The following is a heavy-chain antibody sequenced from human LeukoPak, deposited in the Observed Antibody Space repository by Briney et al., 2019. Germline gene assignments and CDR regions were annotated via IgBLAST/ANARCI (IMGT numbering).Heavy chain of an antibody. CDR2: TDSDGNTT. CDR1: GFTFSTYW. J-gene: IGHJ4*02. V-gene: IGHV3-74*01. Sequence: GGSLRLSCAASGFTFSTYWMHWVRQDQGKGLVWVSRTDSDGNTTTYADSVRGRFTISRDNAKNTLYLHMNSLRTEDTALYYCAREDGYKVGLDSWGQGTLVTVSS. CDR3: AREDGYKVGLDS. D-gene: IGHD5-24*01.